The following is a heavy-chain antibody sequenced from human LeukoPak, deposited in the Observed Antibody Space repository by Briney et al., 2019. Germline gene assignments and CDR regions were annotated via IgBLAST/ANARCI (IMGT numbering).Heavy chain of an antibody. CDR1: GYTFTGYY. Sequence: ASVKVSCKASGYTFTGYYMHRVRQAPGQGLEWMGWINPNSGGTNYAQKFQGWVTMTRDTSISTAYMELSRLRSDDTAVYYCARAEVAGPICYSFDYWGQGTLVTVSS. CDR3: ARAEVAGPICYSFDY. V-gene: IGHV1-2*04. D-gene: IGHD6-19*01. J-gene: IGHJ4*02. CDR2: INPNSGGT.